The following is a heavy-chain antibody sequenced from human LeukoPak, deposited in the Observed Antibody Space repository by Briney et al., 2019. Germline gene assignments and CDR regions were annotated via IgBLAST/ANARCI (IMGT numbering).Heavy chain of an antibody. CDR2: ISGTTGST. Sequence: GGSLRLFCAASGFTFSTYGMHWVRQAPGKGLEWVSAISGTTGSTYYADSVKGRFTISRDNSKNTLYLQMNSLRAEDTAVYYCAKDQRSIAVAGYFDYWGQGTLVTVSS. J-gene: IGHJ4*02. D-gene: IGHD6-19*01. CDR1: GFTFSTYG. V-gene: IGHV3-23*01. CDR3: AKDQRSIAVAGYFDY.